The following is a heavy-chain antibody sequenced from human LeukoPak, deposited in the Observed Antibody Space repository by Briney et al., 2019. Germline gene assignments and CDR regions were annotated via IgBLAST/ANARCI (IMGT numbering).Heavy chain of an antibody. Sequence: PGGSLRLSCAPSGFTFSSYTMHWVRRAPGKGLEWVSSITTSSRYIYYADSVKGRFTISRDSAENSLYLQMNSLRADDTAVYFCARDRGTFNYGGSGPVLEYFQHWGQGTPVTVSS. CDR3: ARDRGTFNYGGSGPVLEYFQH. V-gene: IGHV3-21*01. J-gene: IGHJ1*01. CDR2: ITTSSRYI. D-gene: IGHD3-22*01. CDR1: GFTFSSYT.